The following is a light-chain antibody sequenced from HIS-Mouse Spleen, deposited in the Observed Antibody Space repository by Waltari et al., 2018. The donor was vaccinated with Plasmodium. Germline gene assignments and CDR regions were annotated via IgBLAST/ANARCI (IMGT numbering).Light chain of an antibody. CDR2: DVN. Sequence: QSALTQPASVSGSPGQSITISSTGTGSYVGGYNYVSWYQHHPGKAPKIMINDVNNRPSGSPKRFCGPTPGNTASLTISWLQAEDEADYYCSSYTSSSTHYDVFGTGTKVTVL. J-gene: IGLJ1*01. CDR3: SSYTSSSTHYDV. V-gene: IGLV2-14*03. CDR1: GSYVGGYNY.